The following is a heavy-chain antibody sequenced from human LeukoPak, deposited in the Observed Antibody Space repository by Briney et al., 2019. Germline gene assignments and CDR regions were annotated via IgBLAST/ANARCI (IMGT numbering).Heavy chain of an antibody. Sequence: ASVKVSCKVSGYTLTELSMHWVRQAPGKGLEWMAGFDPEDGETIYAQKFQGRVTMTEVTSTDTAYMELSSLRSEDTAVYYCARTSKEWDLYYFDYWGQGTLVTVSS. CDR3: ARTSKEWDLYYFDY. CDR2: FDPEDGET. D-gene: IGHD1-26*01. V-gene: IGHV1-24*01. J-gene: IGHJ4*02. CDR1: GYTLTELS.